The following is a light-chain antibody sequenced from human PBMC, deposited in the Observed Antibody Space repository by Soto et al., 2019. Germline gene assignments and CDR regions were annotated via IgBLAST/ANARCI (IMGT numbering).Light chain of an antibody. Sequence: EIVMTQSPATLSVSPGERATLSCRASQTVSSNLAWYQQKPGQASRLLIYDASTRATGIPVRFRGSGSGTEFTLTISSLQSEDSAVYYCHQYNNWLALTFGGGTKVEIK. CDR1: QTVSSN. CDR3: HQYNNWLALT. CDR2: DAS. J-gene: IGKJ4*01. V-gene: IGKV3-15*01.